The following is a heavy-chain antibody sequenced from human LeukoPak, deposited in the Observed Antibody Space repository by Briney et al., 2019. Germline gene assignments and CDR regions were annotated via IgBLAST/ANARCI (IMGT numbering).Heavy chain of an antibody. CDR1: GRSISSSSYY. V-gene: IGHV4-39*01. Sequence: SETLSLTCTVSGRSISSSSYYGDWIRQPPGRGLGLVGRFYCSGSTYSDPSLKSRGAICVDTSKNLFSLKLTSVSDADRPVYCRARHLSITRVRGVITPWGQGTLVTVSS. CDR2: FYCSGST. CDR3: ARHLSITRVRGVITP. D-gene: IGHD3-10*01. J-gene: IGHJ5*02.